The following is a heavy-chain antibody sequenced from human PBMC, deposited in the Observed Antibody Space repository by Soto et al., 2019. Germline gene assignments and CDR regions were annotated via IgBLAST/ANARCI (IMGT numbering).Heavy chain of an antibody. V-gene: IGHV3-11*05. CDR3: AGELDGIDV. Sequence: QVQLVESGGGLVKPGGSLRLSCAASGLTFSDYYMSWIRQAPGKGLEWVSYITSSGSNTKYADPVQGRFTISRDNAKNSLYLKMNSRRAEDTALYYWAGELDGIDVWGQGTTVTVSS. J-gene: IGHJ6*02. CDR2: ITSSGSNT. CDR1: GLTFSDYY.